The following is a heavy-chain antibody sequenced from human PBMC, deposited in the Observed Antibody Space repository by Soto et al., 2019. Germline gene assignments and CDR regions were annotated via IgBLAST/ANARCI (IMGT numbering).Heavy chain of an antibody. Sequence: SETLSLTCAVSGGSISSGGYSWSWIRQPPGKGLEWIGYIYHSGSTYYNPSLKSRVTISVDRSKNQFSLKLSSVTAADTAVYYCARGYLANYYYYGMDVWGQGTTVTVSS. J-gene: IGHJ6*02. CDR1: GGSISSGGYS. D-gene: IGHD3-10*01. V-gene: IGHV4-30-2*01. CDR3: ARGYLANYYYYGMDV. CDR2: IYHSGST.